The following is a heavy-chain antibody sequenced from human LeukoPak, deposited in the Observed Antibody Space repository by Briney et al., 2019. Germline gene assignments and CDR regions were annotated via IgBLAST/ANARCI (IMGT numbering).Heavy chain of an antibody. CDR1: GYSITNGYY. D-gene: IGHD3-10*01. V-gene: IGHV4-34*01. CDR3: ARRVGRYFGERAYYYNYMDV. Sequence: SETLSLTCTVSGYSITNGYYWSWIRQSPGKGLEWIGEINHSGSTKYNPSLKSRVTISVDTSKNQFSLKLSSVTAADTAVYYCARRVGRYFGERAYYYNYMDVWGKGTTVTISS. J-gene: IGHJ6*03. CDR2: INHSGST.